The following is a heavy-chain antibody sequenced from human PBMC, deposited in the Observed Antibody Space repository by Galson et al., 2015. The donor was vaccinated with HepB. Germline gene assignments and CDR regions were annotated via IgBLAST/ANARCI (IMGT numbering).Heavy chain of an antibody. CDR2: IIPIFGIA. J-gene: IGHJ4*02. CDR3: ARLRDSSSWYRGPYYFDY. D-gene: IGHD6-13*01. V-gene: IGHV1-69*13. Sequence: SVKVSCKASGGTFSSYAISWVRQAPGQGLEWMGGIIPIFGIANYAQKFQGRVTITADESTSTAYMELSSLRSEDTAVYYCARLRDSSSWYRGPYYFDYWGQGTLVTVSS. CDR1: GGTFSSYA.